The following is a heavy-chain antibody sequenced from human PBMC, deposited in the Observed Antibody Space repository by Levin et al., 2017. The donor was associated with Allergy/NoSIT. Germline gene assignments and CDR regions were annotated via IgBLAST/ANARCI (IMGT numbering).Heavy chain of an antibody. D-gene: IGHD4-17*01. CDR2: INPNSGGT. V-gene: IGHV1-2*02. CDR1: GYTFTGYY. CDR3: ARSSSYGDYVEDAFDI. J-gene: IGHJ3*02. Sequence: GASVKVSCKASGYTFTGYYMHWVRQAPGQGLEWMGWINPNSGGTNYAQKFQGRVTMTRDTSISTAYMELSRLRSDDTAVYYCARSSSYGDYVEDAFDIWGQGTMVTVSS.